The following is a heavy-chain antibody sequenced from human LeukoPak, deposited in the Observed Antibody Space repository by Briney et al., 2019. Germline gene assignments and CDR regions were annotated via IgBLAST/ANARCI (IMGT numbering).Heavy chain of an antibody. V-gene: IGHV1-2*06. J-gene: IGHJ3*02. CDR2: INPNSGGT. CDR3: ARVRRDGYNSAFDI. D-gene: IGHD5-24*01. CDR1: GYTFTGYY. Sequence: SVKVSCKASGYTFTGYYMHWVRQAPGQGLEWMGRINPNSGGTNYAQKFQGRVTMTRDTSISTAYMELSRLRSDDTAVYYCARVRRDGYNSAFDIWGQGTMVTVSS.